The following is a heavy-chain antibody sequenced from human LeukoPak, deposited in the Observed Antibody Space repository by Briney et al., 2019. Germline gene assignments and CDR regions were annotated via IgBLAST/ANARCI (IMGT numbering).Heavy chain of an antibody. CDR1: GYTFTDYG. J-gene: IGHJ3*02. Sequence: ASVKVSCKASGYTFTDYGFSWVRQAPGQGLEWMGWISAYNGNTNHAQKFQGRVTMTRDTSISTAYMELSRLRSDDTAVYYCARLAANDAFDIWGQGTMVTVSS. CDR3: ARLAANDAFDI. V-gene: IGHV1-18*01. D-gene: IGHD2-15*01. CDR2: ISAYNGNT.